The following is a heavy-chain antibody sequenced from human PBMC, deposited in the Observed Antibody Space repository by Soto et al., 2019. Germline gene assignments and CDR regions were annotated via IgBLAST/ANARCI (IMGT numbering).Heavy chain of an antibody. CDR2: IYCSGGT. CDR1: GGSISSYY. Sequence: QVQLQESGPGLVKPSETLSLTCTVSGGSISSYYWSWIRQPPGKGLEWIGYIYCSGGTNYNPSLKSRVTIPVDSAKNHFSLKLSSVTAADTAVYYCARRYGGNLDYWGQGTLVTVSS. J-gene: IGHJ4*02. D-gene: IGHD1-26*01. CDR3: ARRYGGNLDY. V-gene: IGHV4-59*08.